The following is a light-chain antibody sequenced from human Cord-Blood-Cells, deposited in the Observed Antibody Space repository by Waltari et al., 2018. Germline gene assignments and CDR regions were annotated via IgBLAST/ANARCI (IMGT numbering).Light chain of an antibody. CDR2: EGS. V-gene: IGLV2-23*01. J-gene: IGLJ2*01. Sequence: QSALTQPASVSGSPGQSITISCTGTSSDVGSYNLVSWYQQHQGKAPKLMIYEGSKRLSGVSNRFSCSKSGSTTSPTTSGRQAEDEDDYYCCSYAGSSTFVVFGGGTKLTVL. CDR3: CSYAGSSTFVV. CDR1: SSDVGSYNL.